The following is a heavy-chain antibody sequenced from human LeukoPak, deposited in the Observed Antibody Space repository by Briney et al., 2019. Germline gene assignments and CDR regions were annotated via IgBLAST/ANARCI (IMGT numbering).Heavy chain of an antibody. Sequence: PSETLSLTCTVSGGSISSSSYYWGWIRQPPGKGLEWIGSIYYSGSTYYNPSLKSRVTISVDTSKNQFSLKLSSVTADDTAVYYCARSYCSGGSCYDYWGQGTLVTVSS. CDR1: GGSISSSSYY. J-gene: IGHJ4*02. V-gene: IGHV4-39*01. CDR3: ARSYCSGGSCYDY. CDR2: IYYSGST. D-gene: IGHD2-15*01.